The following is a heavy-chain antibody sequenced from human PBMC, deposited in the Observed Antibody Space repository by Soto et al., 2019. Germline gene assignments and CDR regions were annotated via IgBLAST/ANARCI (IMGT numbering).Heavy chain of an antibody. Sequence: ASVKVSCKVSGYTLTELSMHWVRQAPGKGLEWMGGFDPEDGETIYAQKFQGRVTMTEDTSTDTAYMELSSLRSEDTAVYYCATYIIVVASYYFDYWGQGTLVTVSS. CDR2: FDPEDGET. J-gene: IGHJ4*02. CDR3: ATYIIVVASYYFDY. D-gene: IGHD3-22*01. V-gene: IGHV1-24*01. CDR1: GYTLTELS.